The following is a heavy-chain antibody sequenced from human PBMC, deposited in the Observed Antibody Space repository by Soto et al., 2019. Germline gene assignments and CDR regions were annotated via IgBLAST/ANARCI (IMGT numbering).Heavy chain of an antibody. CDR1: GSTFSSYA. CDR3: AKGSGYDFRRLFDY. CDR2: ISGSGGST. Sequence: PGGSLRLSCAASGSTFSSYAMSWVRQAPGKGLEWVSAISGSGGSTYYADSVKGRFTISRDNSKNTLYLQMNSLRAEDTAVYYCAKGSGYDFRRLFDYWGQGTLVTVSS. J-gene: IGHJ4*02. V-gene: IGHV3-23*01. D-gene: IGHD5-12*01.